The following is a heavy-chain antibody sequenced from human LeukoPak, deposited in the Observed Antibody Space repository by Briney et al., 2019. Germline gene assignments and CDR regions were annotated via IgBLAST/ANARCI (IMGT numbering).Heavy chain of an antibody. J-gene: IGHJ6*02. CDR2: IYSGGST. V-gene: IGHV3-66*01. Sequence: PGGSLRLSCAASGFTVSSNYMSWVRQAPGKGLEWVPVIYSGGSTYYADSVKGRFTISRDNSKNTLYLQMNSLRAEDTAVYYCATGPISMVRGVKTRYYYYGMDVGGQGPTVTVSS. CDR3: ATGPISMVRGVKTRYYYYGMDV. CDR1: GFTVSSNY. D-gene: IGHD3-10*01.